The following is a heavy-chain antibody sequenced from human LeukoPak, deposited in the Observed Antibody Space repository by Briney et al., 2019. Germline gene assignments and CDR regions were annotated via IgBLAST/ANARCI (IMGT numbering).Heavy chain of an antibody. J-gene: IGHJ4*02. D-gene: IGHD4-11*01. CDR3: ARDSGYSNQRPYDY. Sequence: PGGSLRLSCAASGFTFSSYSMNWVRQAPGKELEWVSSISSSSSYIYYADSVKGRFTISRDNAKNSLYLQMNSLRAEDTAVYYCARDSGYSNQRPYDYWGQGTLVTVSS. CDR1: GFTFSSYS. CDR2: ISSSSSYI. V-gene: IGHV3-21*01.